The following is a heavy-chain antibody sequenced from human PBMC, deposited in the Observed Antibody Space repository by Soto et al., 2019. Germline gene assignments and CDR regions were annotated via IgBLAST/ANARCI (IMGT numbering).Heavy chain of an antibody. Sequence: SETLSLTCAVYGGSFSGYYWSWIRQPPGKGLEWIGEINHSGSTNYNPSLKSRVTISVDTSKNQFSLKLSSVTAADTAVYYCARGPGYCTNGVCYIQGQSKSEKKGNFDYWGQGTLVTVSS. J-gene: IGHJ4*02. CDR1: GGSFSGYY. V-gene: IGHV4-34*01. CDR3: ARGPGYCTNGVCYIQGQSKSEKKGNFDY. D-gene: IGHD2-8*01. CDR2: INHSGST.